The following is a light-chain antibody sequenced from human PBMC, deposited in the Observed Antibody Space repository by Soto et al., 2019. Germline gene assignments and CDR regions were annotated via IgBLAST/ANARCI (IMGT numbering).Light chain of an antibody. J-gene: IGLJ3*02. V-gene: IGLV1-40*01. CDR3: QSYDSSLSGWV. CDR2: GNN. CDR1: SSNIGAGYD. Sequence: QSVLTQPPSVSGAPGQRVTISCTGSSSNIGAGYDVNWYQQVPGTGPKVLIFGNNNRPSGGPDRFSGSKSGTSASLAITGLQADDEADYYCQSYDSSLSGWVFGGGTKLTVL.